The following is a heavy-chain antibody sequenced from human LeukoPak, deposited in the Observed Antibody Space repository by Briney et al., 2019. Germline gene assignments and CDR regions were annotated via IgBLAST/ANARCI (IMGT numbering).Heavy chain of an antibody. CDR3: ARVAYSYALDDAFDI. J-gene: IGHJ3*02. Sequence: SETLSLTCAVYGGSFSGYYWSWIRQPPGEGLEWSGEINHSGSTNYNPSLKSRVTISVDTSKNQFSLKLSSVTAADTAVYYCARVAYSYALDDAFDIWGQGTMVTVSS. D-gene: IGHD5-18*01. CDR2: INHSGST. V-gene: IGHV4-34*01. CDR1: GGSFSGYY.